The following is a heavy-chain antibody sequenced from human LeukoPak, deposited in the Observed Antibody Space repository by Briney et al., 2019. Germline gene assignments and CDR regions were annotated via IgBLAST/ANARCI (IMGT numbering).Heavy chain of an antibody. D-gene: IGHD1-1*01. J-gene: IGHJ3*02. CDR3: ARGRYWNDGGGDAFDI. V-gene: IGHV4-30-2*01. CDR1: GGSINTGGYS. Sequence: PSETLSLTCAVSGGSINTGGYSWSWIRQPPGKGLEWIAYVYHSGVTYYNPSLKSRVTISIDGSRNQFSLKLSSVTAADTAVYYCARGRYWNDGGGDAFDIWGQGTMVTASS. CDR2: VYHSGVT.